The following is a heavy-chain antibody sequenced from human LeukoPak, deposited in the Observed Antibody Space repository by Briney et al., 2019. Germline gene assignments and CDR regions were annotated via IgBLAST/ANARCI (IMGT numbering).Heavy chain of an antibody. J-gene: IGHJ4*02. V-gene: IGHV4-61*08. Sequence: SETLSLTCTVSGGSISSGGYYWSWIRQHPGKGLEWIGYIYYSGSTNYNPSLKSRVTISVDTSKNQFSLMLSSVTAADTAVYYCARGYDSSAYYPFNYWGQGTLVTVSS. CDR1: GGSISSGGYY. CDR3: ARGYDSSAYYPFNY. D-gene: IGHD3-22*01. CDR2: IYYSGST.